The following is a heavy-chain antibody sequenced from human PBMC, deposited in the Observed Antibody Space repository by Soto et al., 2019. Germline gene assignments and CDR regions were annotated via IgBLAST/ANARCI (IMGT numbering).Heavy chain of an antibody. Sequence: SETLSLTCTVSGDSVSSHYWSWIRQPAGKGLEWLGRLYNDERTNYNPSLKSRVTMSMDTSKNQFSLKLTSVTAADSAVYFCAREPLAHSYFDFWGQGTLVTVSS. CDR3: AREPLAHSYFDF. CDR1: GDSVSSHY. V-gene: IGHV4-4*07. CDR2: LYNDERT. J-gene: IGHJ4*02.